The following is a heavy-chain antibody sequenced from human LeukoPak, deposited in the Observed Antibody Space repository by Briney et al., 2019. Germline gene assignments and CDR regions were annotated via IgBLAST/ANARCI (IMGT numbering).Heavy chain of an antibody. Sequence: SETLSLTCTVSGGSISSSAPYWGWIRQPPGKGLEWIGSISYSGTTYYNPSLKSRVTISVDTSKNQFSLKLTSMTAADAAIYYCARTYSSGQGAYYWGQGTLVTVSP. CDR1: GGSISSSAPY. D-gene: IGHD6-19*01. J-gene: IGHJ4*02. V-gene: IGHV4-39*07. CDR2: ISYSGTT. CDR3: ARTYSSGQGAYY.